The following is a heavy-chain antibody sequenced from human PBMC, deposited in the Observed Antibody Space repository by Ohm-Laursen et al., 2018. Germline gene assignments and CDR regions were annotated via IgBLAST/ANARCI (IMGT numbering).Heavy chain of an antibody. CDR2: ISWNSGSI. V-gene: IGHV3-9*01. CDR3: ARAGGTPGY. J-gene: IGHJ4*02. CDR1: GFTFDDYA. Sequence: TCAASGFTFDDYAMHWVRQAPGKGLEWVSGISWNSGSIGYADSVKGRFTISRDNAKNSLYLQMNSLRAEDTAVYYCARAGGTPGYWGQGTLVTVSS. D-gene: IGHD1-7*01.